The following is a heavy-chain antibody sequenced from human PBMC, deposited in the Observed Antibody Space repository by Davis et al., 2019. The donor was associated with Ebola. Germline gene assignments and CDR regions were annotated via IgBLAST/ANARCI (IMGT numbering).Heavy chain of an antibody. Sequence: MPSETLSLTCAVYGGSFSGYYWSWIRQPPGKGLEWIGEINHSGSTNYNPSLKSRVTISVDTSKNQFSLKLSSVTAADTAVYYCARAYGDWWYFDLWGRGTLVTVSS. V-gene: IGHV4-34*01. J-gene: IGHJ2*01. CDR2: INHSGST. CDR1: GGSFSGYY. CDR3: ARAYGDWWYFDL. D-gene: IGHD4-17*01.